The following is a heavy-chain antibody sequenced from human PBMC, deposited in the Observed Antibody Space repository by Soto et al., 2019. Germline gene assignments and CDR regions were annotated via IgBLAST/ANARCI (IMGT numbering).Heavy chain of an antibody. Sequence: QITLKESGPSLVKPTQTLTLTCTFSGFSFSTTGVGMGWIRQPPGKALEWLALIYWDDDARYIPSLKTRLTITKGTSKDQVVLTMTNMDPVDTATYYCVRGFWDTSTIDYWGQGALVTVSS. D-gene: IGHD5-18*01. J-gene: IGHJ4*02. CDR2: IYWDDDA. CDR1: GFSFSTTGVG. CDR3: VRGFWDTSTIDY. V-gene: IGHV2-5*02.